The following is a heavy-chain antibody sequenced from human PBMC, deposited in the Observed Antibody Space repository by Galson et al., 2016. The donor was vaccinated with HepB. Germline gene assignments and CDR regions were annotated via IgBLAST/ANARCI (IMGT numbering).Heavy chain of an antibody. Sequence: VRQAPGQGLEWMGWINTNTGNPTYAQVFTGRFFFSFDTSVNTAYLQISSLKAEDTALYYCARGAGNGDFFDYWGQGVLVTVSS. V-gene: IGHV7-4-1*02. D-gene: IGHD1-1*01. CDR2: INTNTGNP. CDR3: ARGAGNGDFFDY. J-gene: IGHJ4*02.